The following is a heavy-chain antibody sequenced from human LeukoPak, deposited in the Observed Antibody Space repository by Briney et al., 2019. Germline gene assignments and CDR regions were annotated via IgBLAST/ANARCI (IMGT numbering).Heavy chain of an antibody. CDR3: AKRLSNSGWPFDTAFDY. J-gene: IGHJ4*02. V-gene: IGHV3-23*01. CDR1: GFTFSSFA. CDR2: ISSSGSST. D-gene: IGHD6-19*01. Sequence: PGGSLRLSCAASGFTFSSFALIWVRQAPGKGLEWVSCISSSGSSTYYADSVKGRFTISRDNSKNTLSLQMNSLRGEDTAVYYCAKRLSNSGWPFDTAFDYWGQGTLVTVSS.